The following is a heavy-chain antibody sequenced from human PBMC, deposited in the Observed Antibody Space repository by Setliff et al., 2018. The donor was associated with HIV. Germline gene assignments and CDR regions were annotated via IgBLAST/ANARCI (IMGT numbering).Heavy chain of an antibody. Sequence: ASVKVSCKASGGAFSTFAFNWVRQAPGQGLEWMGEINPSGGSTSYSEKFRGRATMTRDTSRSTVYMELSSLRFDDTAVYYCARGAGLLNNAGATDYWGQGTLVTVSS. CDR2: INPSGGST. CDR1: GGAFSTFA. D-gene: IGHD1-26*01. J-gene: IGHJ4*02. V-gene: IGHV1-46*01. CDR3: ARGAGLLNNAGATDY.